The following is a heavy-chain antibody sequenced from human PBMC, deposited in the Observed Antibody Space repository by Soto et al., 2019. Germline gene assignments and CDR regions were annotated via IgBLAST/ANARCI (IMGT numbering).Heavy chain of an antibody. V-gene: IGHV3-30-3*01. CDR3: ARHKSPYSSGWHHRHFDY. CDR1: GFTFSTYA. J-gene: IGHJ4*02. Sequence: QVQLVESGGGVVQPGRSLRLSCAASGFTFSTYAMHWVRQAPGKGLEWVAVISYDGSNKYYADSVKGRFTISRDNSKNTLYLQMNSLRAEDTAVYYCARHKSPYSSGWHHRHFDYWGQGTLVTVSS. CDR2: ISYDGSNK. D-gene: IGHD6-19*01.